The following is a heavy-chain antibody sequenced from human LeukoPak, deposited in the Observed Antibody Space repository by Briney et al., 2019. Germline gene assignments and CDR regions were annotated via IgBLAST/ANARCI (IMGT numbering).Heavy chain of an antibody. Sequence: SGGSLRLSCAASGFTFSRYWMHWVRQGPGKGLVWVSRVSEVSSTSYADSVKGRFTISRDNAKNTLYLQMNSLRAEDTAVYYCARERVMYYYGAGSPDYWGQGTLVPVFS. CDR1: GFTFSRYW. CDR2: VSEVSST. J-gene: IGHJ4*02. V-gene: IGHV3-74*01. D-gene: IGHD3-10*01. CDR3: ARERVMYYYGAGSPDY.